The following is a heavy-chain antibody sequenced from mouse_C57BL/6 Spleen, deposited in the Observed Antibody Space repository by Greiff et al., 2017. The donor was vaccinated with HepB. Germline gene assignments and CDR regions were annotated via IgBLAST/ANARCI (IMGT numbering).Heavy chain of an antibody. CDR2: IDPSDSYT. V-gene: IGHV1-69*01. J-gene: IGHJ2*01. CDR1: GYTFTSYW. D-gene: IGHD1-1*01. CDR3: ARPAYGSSFDY. Sequence: QVQLQQPGAELVMPGASVKLSCKASGYTFTSYWMHWVKQRPGQGLEWIGEIDPSDSYTNYNQKFKGKSTLTVDKSSSTAYMQLSSLTSEDSAVYYCARPAYGSSFDYWGQGTTHTVSS.